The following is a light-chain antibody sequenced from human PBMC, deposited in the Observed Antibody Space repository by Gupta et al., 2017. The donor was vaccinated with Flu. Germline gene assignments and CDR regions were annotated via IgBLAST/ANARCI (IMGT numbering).Light chain of an antibody. V-gene: IGKV3-11*01. J-gene: IGKJ4*01. CDR3: QQRSNWPPLT. CDR2: DAS. Sequence: EIVLTQSPATLSLSPGERATLSCRASQSVSSYLAWYQQKPGQAPRLLIYDASNRATGIPARFSGSGYGTDFTLTISSREPEDFAVYYCQQRSNWPPLTFGGGTKLEIK. CDR1: QSVSSY.